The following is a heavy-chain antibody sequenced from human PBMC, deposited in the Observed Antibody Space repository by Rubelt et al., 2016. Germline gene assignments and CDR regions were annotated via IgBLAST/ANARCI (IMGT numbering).Heavy chain of an antibody. V-gene: IGHV4-59*01. CDR3: ARSGYCSGGSCLNWFDP. Sequence: QVQLQESGPGLVKPSETLSLTCTVSGGSISSYYWSWIRQPPGKGLEWIGYIYYSGSTNYNPSLKGRVTISVDPSRNQCSRKLSSVTAADTAVYYCARSGYCSGGSCLNWFDPWGQGTLVTVSS. CDR1: GGSISSYY. J-gene: IGHJ5*02. CDR2: IYYSGST. D-gene: IGHD2-15*01.